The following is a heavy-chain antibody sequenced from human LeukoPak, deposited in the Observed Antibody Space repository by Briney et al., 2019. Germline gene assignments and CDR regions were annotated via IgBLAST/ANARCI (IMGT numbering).Heavy chain of an antibody. Sequence: GGSLRLSCGACGFTVSSNYMSCVREARGKGLEWVSVIYSGRSTYYADSVKGRFTISRDNSKNTLYLQMNSLRAQDTAVYYCARDSPTMYEYYGMDVWGQGTTVTVSS. J-gene: IGHJ6*02. CDR1: GFTVSSNY. CDR2: IYSGRST. V-gene: IGHV3-66*01. D-gene: IGHD1-1*01. CDR3: ARDSPTMYEYYGMDV.